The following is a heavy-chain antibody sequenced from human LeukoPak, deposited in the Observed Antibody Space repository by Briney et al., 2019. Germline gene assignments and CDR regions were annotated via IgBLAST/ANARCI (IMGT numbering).Heavy chain of an antibody. CDR2: ISADNVNT. D-gene: IGHD5-24*01. CDR3: ARVVASAGYNNWFDP. Sequence: ASVKVSCKASGYTFISYGLSRVRQAPGQGLEWMGWISADNVNTNYAQKLQGRVTMTTDTSTSTAYMELRSLRSDDTAVYYCARVVASAGYNNWFDPWGQGTLVTVSS. J-gene: IGHJ5*02. V-gene: IGHV1-18*01. CDR1: GYTFISYG.